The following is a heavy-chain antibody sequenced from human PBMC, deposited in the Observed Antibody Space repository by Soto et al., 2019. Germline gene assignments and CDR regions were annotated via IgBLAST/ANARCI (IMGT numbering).Heavy chain of an antibody. Sequence: QVQLVQSGAEVKKPGASVKVSCKASGYSFTSYDVNWVRQASGQGLEWMGWMNPNSGSTVIAQKFQGRVTMNRDSSISTAYMELSSLRPDDSAIYYCARVSFNALLRFPFDLWGQGTEVTVSS. V-gene: IGHV1-8*01. CDR2: MNPNSGST. J-gene: IGHJ4*02. CDR3: ARVSFNALLRFPFDL. CDR1: GYSFTSYD. D-gene: IGHD5-12*01.